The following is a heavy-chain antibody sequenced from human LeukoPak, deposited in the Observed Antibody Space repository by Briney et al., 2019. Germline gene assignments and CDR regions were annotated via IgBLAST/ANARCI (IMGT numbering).Heavy chain of an antibody. D-gene: IGHD6-19*01. CDR2: ISGSGGST. J-gene: IGHJ3*02. CDR1: GFTFYDYA. V-gene: IGHV3-23*01. Sequence: GGSLRLSCAAPGFTFYDYAMHWVRQAPGKGLEWVSAISGSGGSTYYADSVKGRFTISRDNSKNTLYLQMNSLRAEDTAVYYCAKDAGYSSGWYSIWGQGTMVTVSS. CDR3: AKDAGYSSGWYSI.